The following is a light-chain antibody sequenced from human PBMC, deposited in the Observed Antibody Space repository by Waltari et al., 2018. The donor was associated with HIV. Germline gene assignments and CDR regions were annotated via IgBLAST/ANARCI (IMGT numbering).Light chain of an antibody. CDR2: DVI. CDR3: SSHAGSKVV. J-gene: IGLJ2*01. CDR1: SSDVGGYNY. Sequence: QSALTQPPSASGSPGQSVTLSCTGTSSDVGGYNYVSWHQQHPGKAPKLMIYDVIKKPSGVPERFYGSKSGNTASLTVSGLQPEDEADYYCSSHAGSKVVFGGGTMLTVL. V-gene: IGLV2-8*01.